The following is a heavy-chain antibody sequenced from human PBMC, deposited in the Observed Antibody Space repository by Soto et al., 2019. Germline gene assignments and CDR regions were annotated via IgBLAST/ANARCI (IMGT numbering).Heavy chain of an antibody. CDR2: ITPIFGTA. V-gene: IGHV1-69*13. CDR3: ARGHSSGYYGVGYHYYGMDV. J-gene: IGHJ6*02. D-gene: IGHD3-22*01. CDR1: GGTFSSYA. Sequence: ASVKVSCKASGGTFSSYAISWVRQAPGQGLEWMGGITPIFGTANYAQKFQGRVTITADESTSTAYMELSSLRSEDTAVYYCARGHSSGYYGVGYHYYGMDVWGQGTTVTVSS.